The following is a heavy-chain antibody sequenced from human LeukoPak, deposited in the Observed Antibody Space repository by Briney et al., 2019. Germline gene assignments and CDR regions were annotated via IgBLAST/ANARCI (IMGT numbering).Heavy chain of an antibody. CDR2: ISTSSSYI. Sequence: GGSLRLSCAVSGFTFSRNSMNWVRQAPGKGLEWVSSISTSSSYIYYADSVKGRFTISRDNARNSLYLQMDSLRAEDTAVYYCARGGVGVTLISWSDYWGQGTLVTVSS. D-gene: IGHD1-26*01. V-gene: IGHV3-21*01. CDR1: GFTFSRNS. CDR3: ARGGVGVTLISWSDY. J-gene: IGHJ4*02.